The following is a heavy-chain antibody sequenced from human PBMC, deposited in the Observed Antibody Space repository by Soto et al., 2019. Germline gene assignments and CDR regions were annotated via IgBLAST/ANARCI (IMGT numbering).Heavy chain of an antibody. Sequence: SVKFSCKASGGTFSSYAISWVRQAPGQGLEWMGGIIPIFGTANYAQKFQGRVTITADKSTSTAYMELSSLRSEDTAVYYCARHPGYYVSTGSGDYLCQGRMVTVSS. CDR3: ARHPGYYVSTGSGDY. V-gene: IGHV1-69*06. CDR1: GGTFSSYA. D-gene: IGHD3-22*01. CDR2: IIPIFGTA. J-gene: IGHJ4*01.